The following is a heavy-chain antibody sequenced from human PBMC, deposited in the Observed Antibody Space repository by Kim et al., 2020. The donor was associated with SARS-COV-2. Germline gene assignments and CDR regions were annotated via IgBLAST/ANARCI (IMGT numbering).Heavy chain of an antibody. CDR2: IKSKTDGGTT. CDR3: TFMITFGGVIVKDDY. D-gene: IGHD3-16*02. Sequence: GGSLRLSCAASGFTFSNAWMSWVRQAPGKGLEWVGRIKSKTDGGTTDYAAPVKGRFTISRDDSKNTLYLQMNSLKTEDTAVYYCTFMITFGGVIVKDDYWGQGTLVTVSS. V-gene: IGHV3-15*01. CDR1: GFTFSNAW. J-gene: IGHJ4*02.